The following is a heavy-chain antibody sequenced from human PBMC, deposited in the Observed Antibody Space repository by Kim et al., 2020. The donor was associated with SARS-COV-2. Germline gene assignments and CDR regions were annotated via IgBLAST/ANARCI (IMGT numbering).Heavy chain of an antibody. CDR2: IYYSGST. J-gene: IGHJ4*02. CDR3: AIDTLGPVDY. D-gene: IGHD2-15*01. Sequence: SETLSLTCTVSGGSISSYYWSWIRQPPGKGLEWIGYIYYSGSTNYNPSLKSRVTISVDTSKNQFSLKLSSVTAADTAVYYCAIDTLGPVDYWGQGTLVTVSS. CDR1: GGSISSYY. V-gene: IGHV4-59*01.